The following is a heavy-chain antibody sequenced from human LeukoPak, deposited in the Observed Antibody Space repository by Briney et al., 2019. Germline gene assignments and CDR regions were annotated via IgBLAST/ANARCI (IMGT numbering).Heavy chain of an antibody. V-gene: IGHV3-11*01. J-gene: IGHJ4*02. D-gene: IGHD3-10*01. CDR2: ISSSGSTI. CDR3: AKHLYYGSGKNYFDY. CDR1: GFTFSDYY. Sequence: PGGSLRLSCAASGFTFSDYYMSWIRQAPGKGLEWVSYISSSGSTIYYADSVKGRFTISRDNAKNSLYLQMNSLRAEDTAVYYCAKHLYYGSGKNYFDYWGQGTLVTVSS.